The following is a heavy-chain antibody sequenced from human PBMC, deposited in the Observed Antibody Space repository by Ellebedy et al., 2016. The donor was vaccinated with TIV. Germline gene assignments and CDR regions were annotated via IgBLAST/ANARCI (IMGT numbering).Heavy chain of an antibody. J-gene: IGHJ5*02. V-gene: IGHV4-59*01. CDR3: AKLAARPS. Sequence: SQTLSLTCPVSGGSISSYYWSWIRQPPGKGLEWIGYIYYSGSTTYNPSLKSRVTISVDTSKHQFSLKLSSVTAADPAVYYCAKLAARPSWGQGTLVTVSS. CDR2: IYYSGST. D-gene: IGHD6-6*01. CDR1: GGSISSYY.